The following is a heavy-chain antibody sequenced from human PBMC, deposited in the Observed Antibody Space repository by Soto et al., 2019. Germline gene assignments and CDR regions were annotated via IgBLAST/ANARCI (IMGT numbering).Heavy chain of an antibody. Sequence: SETLSLTCTVSGGSISSSSYYWGWIRQPPGKGLEWIGSIYYSGSTYYNPSLKSRVTISVDTSKNQFSLKLSSVTAADTAVYYCARQIYYDFWSGYETGYYYGMDVWGQGTTVT. V-gene: IGHV4-39*01. CDR1: GGSISSSSYY. D-gene: IGHD3-3*01. CDR2: IYYSGST. CDR3: ARQIYYDFWSGYETGYYYGMDV. J-gene: IGHJ6*02.